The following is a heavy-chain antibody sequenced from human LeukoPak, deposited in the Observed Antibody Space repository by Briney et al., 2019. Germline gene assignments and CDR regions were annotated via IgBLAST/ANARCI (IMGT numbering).Heavy chain of an antibody. CDR3: ARGWGYFDS. D-gene: IGHD7-27*01. CDR1: GGSISSYY. J-gene: IGHJ4*02. CDR2: IYYSGST. Sequence: SETLSLTCTVSGGSISSYYWNWIRQSPGKGLEWIGLIYYSGSTNYSPSLTSRVTISVDTSKNQFSLKLSSVTAADTAVYYCARGWGYFDSWGQGTLVTVSS. V-gene: IGHV4-59*08.